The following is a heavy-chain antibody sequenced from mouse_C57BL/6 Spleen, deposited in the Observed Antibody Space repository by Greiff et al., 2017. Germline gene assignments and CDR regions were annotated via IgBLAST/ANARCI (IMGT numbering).Heavy chain of an antibody. CDR1: GFTFSSYA. D-gene: IGHD1-1*01. Sequence: EVKLEESGGGLVKPGGSLKLSCAASGFTFSSYAMSWVRQTPEKRLEWVATISDGGSYTYYPDNVKGRFTISRDNAKNNLYLQMSHLKSEDTAMYYCARDGGVITTAGWYFDVWGTGTTVTVSS. CDR3: ARDGGVITTAGWYFDV. CDR2: ISDGGSYT. V-gene: IGHV5-4*01. J-gene: IGHJ1*03.